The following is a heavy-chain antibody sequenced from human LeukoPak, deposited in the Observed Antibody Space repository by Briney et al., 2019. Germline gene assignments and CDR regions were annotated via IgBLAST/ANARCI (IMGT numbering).Heavy chain of an antibody. CDR2: INHSGST. CDR1: GGSFSGYY. CDR3: ARGVYYGSGSRFYYYYYMDV. V-gene: IGHV4-34*01. J-gene: IGHJ6*03. D-gene: IGHD3-10*01. Sequence: SETLSLTCAVYGGSFSGYYWSWIRQPPGKGLEWIGEINHSGSTNYNPSLKSRVTISVDTSKNQFSLKLSSVTAADTAVYYCARGVYYGSGSRFYYYYYMDVWGKGTTVTVSS.